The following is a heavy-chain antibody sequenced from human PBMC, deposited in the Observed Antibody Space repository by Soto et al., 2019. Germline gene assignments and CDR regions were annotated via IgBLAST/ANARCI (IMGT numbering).Heavy chain of an antibody. J-gene: IGHJ4*02. CDR3: AKRRGAGGYFDY. Sequence: DVQLLGSGGGLVQPEGSLRLSCAASGFTFSSYARGWVRQGPGKGLEWVAVVSIGGSTHYADSVRGRFTISRDNTKNTLSLQMNSLTAEDTAVYYCAKRRGAGGYFDYWGQGALVTVSS. V-gene: IGHV3-23*01. CDR2: VSIGGST. D-gene: IGHD2-15*01. CDR1: GFTFSSYA.